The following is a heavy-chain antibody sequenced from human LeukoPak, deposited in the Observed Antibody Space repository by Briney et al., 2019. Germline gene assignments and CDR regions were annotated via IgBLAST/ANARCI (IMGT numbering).Heavy chain of an antibody. D-gene: IGHD6-6*01. Sequence: GGSLRLSCAASGFTFDDYGMSWVRQAPGKGLEWVANIKQDGSEKYYVDSVKGRFTISRDNAKNSLYLQINSLRTEDTALYYCVKGKRHLFSSSGFDYWGQGILVTVSS. CDR1: GFTFDDYG. CDR3: VKGKRHLFSSSGFDY. V-gene: IGHV3-7*03. CDR2: IKQDGSEK. J-gene: IGHJ4*02.